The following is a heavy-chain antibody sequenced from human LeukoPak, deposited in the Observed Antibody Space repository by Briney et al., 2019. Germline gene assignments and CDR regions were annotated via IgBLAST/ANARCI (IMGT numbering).Heavy chain of an antibody. D-gene: IGHD3-3*01. J-gene: IGHJ3*02. CDR2: INAGGGNT. Sequence: GGSLRLSCAASGFTFSNYAMSWVRQAPGKGLEWVSGINAGGGNTYYTDSEKGRFTISRDNSRNTLYLQMNSLRAGDTAVYYCAKEMHGGDAFDIWGQGTMVTVSS. CDR3: AKEMHGGDAFDI. V-gene: IGHV3-23*01. CDR1: GFTFSNYA.